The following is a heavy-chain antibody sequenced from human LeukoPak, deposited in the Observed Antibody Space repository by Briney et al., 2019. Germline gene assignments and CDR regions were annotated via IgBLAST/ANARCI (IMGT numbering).Heavy chain of an antibody. V-gene: IGHV3-30*18. CDR2: ISYDGSNK. Sequence: GSLRLSCAASGFTFSSYGMHWVRQAPGKGLEWVAAISYDGSNKYYADSVKGRFTISRDNSKNTLYLQMNSLRAEDTAVYYCAKAIVGATTGDYWGQGTLVTVSS. CDR1: GFTFSSYG. CDR3: AKAIVGATTGDY. D-gene: IGHD1-26*01. J-gene: IGHJ4*02.